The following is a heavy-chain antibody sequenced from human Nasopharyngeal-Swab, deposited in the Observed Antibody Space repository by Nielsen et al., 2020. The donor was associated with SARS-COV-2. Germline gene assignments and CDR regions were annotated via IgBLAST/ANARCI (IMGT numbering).Heavy chain of an antibody. CDR3: ARAPSSFQFFFRERGEAFDV. D-gene: IGHD3-16*02. Sequence: SQTRSLTCGVHGGSISGYYWNWIRQTPEKGLQWIGEINDRGNMDHNPSLKSRVTMSVDTSKNQFSLRLSSVTAADTAVYYCARAPSSFQFFFRERGEAFDVWGQGTTVIVSS. CDR1: GGSISGYY. J-gene: IGHJ3*01. CDR2: INDRGNM. V-gene: IGHV4-34*09.